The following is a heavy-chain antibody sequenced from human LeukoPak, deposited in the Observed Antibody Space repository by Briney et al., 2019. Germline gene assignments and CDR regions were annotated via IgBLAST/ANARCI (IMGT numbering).Heavy chain of an antibody. CDR2: ILSDGSKE. V-gene: IGHV3-33*06. CDR1: GFTFSSYW. J-gene: IGHJ5*02. Sequence: GGSLRLSCAASGFTFSSYWMSWVRQAPGKGLEWVAVILSDGSKEFYTDSVKGRFTISRDNSKNTLYLQMNSLRAEDTAVYYCAKTTGHIVATWGQGTLVTVSS. D-gene: IGHD5-12*01. CDR3: AKTTGHIVAT.